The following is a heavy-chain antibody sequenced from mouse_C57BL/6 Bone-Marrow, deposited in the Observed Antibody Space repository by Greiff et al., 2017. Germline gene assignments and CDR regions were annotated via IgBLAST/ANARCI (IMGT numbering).Heavy chain of an antibody. V-gene: IGHV1-63*01. J-gene: IGHJ1*03. CDR3: ARQFFDWYSDV. CDR2: IYPGGGYT. CDR1: GYTFTNYW. Sequence: QVQLQQSGAELVRPGTSVKMSCKASGYTFTNYWIGWAKQRPGHGLEWIGDIYPGGGYTNYNEKFKGKATLTADKYSSTAYMQFSSLTSEDSAIYYCARQFFDWYSDVWGTGTTVTVSS.